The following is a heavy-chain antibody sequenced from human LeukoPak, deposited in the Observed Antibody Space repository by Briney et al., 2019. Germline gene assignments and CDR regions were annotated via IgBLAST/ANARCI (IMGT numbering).Heavy chain of an antibody. CDR3: ARHWGLWFGISHFDY. CDR2: IYSSGST. V-gene: IGHV4-39*01. D-gene: IGHD3-10*01. Sequence: SETLSLTCTVSGGSFSSSSYYWGWIGQPPGKGLEWIGSIYSSGSTNYNPSLKSRVTISVDTSKNQSSLKLSSVTAADTAVYYCARHWGLWFGISHFDYWGQGTLVTVSS. J-gene: IGHJ4*02. CDR1: GGSFSSSSYY.